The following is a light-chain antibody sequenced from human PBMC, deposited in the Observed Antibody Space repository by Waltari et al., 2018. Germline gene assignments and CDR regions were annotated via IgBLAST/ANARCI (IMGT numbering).Light chain of an antibody. CDR1: SSNIGSNY. CDR3: AAWDDSLSGVV. Sequence: QSVLTQPPSASGTPGQRVTISCSGSSSNIGSNYVYWYQQFPGTAPKLLIFRNNQRPSGVPYRFSGSKSGTSASLAISGLRSEDEAYYYCAAWDDSLSGVVFGGGAKLTVL. J-gene: IGLJ2*01. V-gene: IGLV1-47*01. CDR2: RNN.